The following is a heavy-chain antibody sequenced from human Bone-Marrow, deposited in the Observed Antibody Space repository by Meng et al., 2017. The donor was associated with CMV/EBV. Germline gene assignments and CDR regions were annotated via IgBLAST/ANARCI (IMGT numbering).Heavy chain of an antibody. CDR1: GFTFSSYW. J-gene: IGHJ4*02. Sequence: GESLKISCAASGFTFSSYWMSWVRQAPGKGLEWVANIKQDGSEKYYVDSVKGRFTISRDNAKNSLYLQMNSLRAEDTAVYYCARDQGLYSDYVYYVEYWGQGTLVTVSS. V-gene: IGHV3-7*01. D-gene: IGHD4-11*01. CDR2: IKQDGSEK. CDR3: ARDQGLYSDYVYYVEY.